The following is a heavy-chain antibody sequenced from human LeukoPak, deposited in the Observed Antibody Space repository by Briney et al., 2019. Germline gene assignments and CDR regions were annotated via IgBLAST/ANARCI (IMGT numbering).Heavy chain of an antibody. D-gene: IGHD5-18*01. V-gene: IGHV4-34*01. CDR1: GGSFSGYY. CDR3: VRYSYGEFDY. CDR2: INHSGST. J-gene: IGHJ4*02. Sequence: PSETLSLTCAVYGGSFSGYYWSWIRQPPGKGLERIGEINHSGSTNYNPSLKSRVTISVDTSKNQFFLKLSSVTAADTAVYYCVRYSYGEFDYWGQGTLVTVSS.